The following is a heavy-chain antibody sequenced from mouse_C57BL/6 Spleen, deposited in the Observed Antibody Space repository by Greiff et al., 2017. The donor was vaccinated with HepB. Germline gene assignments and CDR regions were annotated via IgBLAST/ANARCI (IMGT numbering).Heavy chain of an antibody. Sequence: VQLKESVAELVRPGASVKLSCTASGFNIKNTYMHWVKQRPEQGLEWIGRIDPANGNTKYAPKFQGKATITADTSSNTAYLQLSSLTSEDTAIYYCARFGYYYGSRDYFDYWGQGTTLTVSS. CDR2: IDPANGNT. J-gene: IGHJ2*01. CDR1: GFNIKNTY. D-gene: IGHD1-1*01. V-gene: IGHV14-3*01. CDR3: ARFGYYYGSRDYFDY.